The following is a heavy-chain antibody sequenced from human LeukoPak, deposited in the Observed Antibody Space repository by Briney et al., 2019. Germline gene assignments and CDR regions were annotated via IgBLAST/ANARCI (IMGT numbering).Heavy chain of an antibody. CDR3: ARNAASRFASYFDY. CDR1: GGSFSGYY. CDR2: INHSGST. Sequence: SETLSLTCAVYGGSFSGYYWSWIRQPPGKGLEWIGEINHSGSTNYNPSLKSRVTISVDTSKNQFSLKLSSVTAADTAVYYRARNAASRFASYFDYWGQGTLVTVSS. V-gene: IGHV4-34*01. D-gene: IGHD3-3*01. J-gene: IGHJ4*02.